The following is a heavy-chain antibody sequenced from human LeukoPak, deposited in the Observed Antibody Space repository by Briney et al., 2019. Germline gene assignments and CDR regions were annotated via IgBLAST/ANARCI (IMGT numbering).Heavy chain of an antibody. J-gene: IGHJ3*01. V-gene: IGHV1-46*01. CDR2: INPSGGST. CDR3: AKDLRSTVTTN. D-gene: IGHD4-17*01. Sequence: ASVKVSCKASGYTFTSYYMHWVRQAPGQGLEWMGIINPSGGSTSYAQKFQGRVTMTRDTSTSTVYMELNSLRAEDTAVYYCAKDLRSTVTTNWGQGTMVTVSS. CDR1: GYTFTSYY.